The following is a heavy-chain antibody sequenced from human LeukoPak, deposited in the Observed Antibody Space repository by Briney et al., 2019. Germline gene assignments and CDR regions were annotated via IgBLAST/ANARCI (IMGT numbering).Heavy chain of an antibody. CDR3: ARRGSSGWYENAFDI. D-gene: IGHD6-19*01. Sequence: PGRSLRLSCAASGFTFDDYAMHWVRQAPGKGLEWVSGISWNSGSIGYADSVKGRFTISRDNAKNSLYLQMNSLRAEDMALYYCARRGSSGWYENAFDIWGQGTMVTVSS. J-gene: IGHJ3*02. V-gene: IGHV3-9*03. CDR2: ISWNSGSI. CDR1: GFTFDDYA.